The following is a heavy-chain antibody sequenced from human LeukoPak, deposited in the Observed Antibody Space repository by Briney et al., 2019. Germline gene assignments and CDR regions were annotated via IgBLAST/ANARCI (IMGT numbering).Heavy chain of an antibody. CDR3: ARHFWRAVRGVIGY. J-gene: IGHJ4*02. CDR2: IYTSGST. Sequence: SETLSLTCTVSGGSISSGSYYWSWTRQPAGKGLEWIGRIYTSGSTNYNPSLKSRVTISVDTSKNQFSLKLSSVTAADTAVYYCARHFWRAVRGVIGYWGQGTLVTVSS. D-gene: IGHD3-10*01. V-gene: IGHV4-61*02. CDR1: GGSISSGSYY.